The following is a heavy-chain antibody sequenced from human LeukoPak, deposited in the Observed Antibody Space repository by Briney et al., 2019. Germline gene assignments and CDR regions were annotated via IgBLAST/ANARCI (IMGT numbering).Heavy chain of an antibody. CDR2: VNRDGSET. V-gene: IGHV3-7*01. D-gene: IGHD1-26*01. CDR1: GSTLSNHW. Sequence: GGSLRLSCAASGSTLSNHWMTWVRQVPGRGPEWVANVNRDGSETYYLDSVKGRFTISKDNAKNSLYLQMNSLRAEDTAVYYCARLVGATTVSSVWGQGTLVTVSS. J-gene: IGHJ4*02. CDR3: ARLVGATTVSSV.